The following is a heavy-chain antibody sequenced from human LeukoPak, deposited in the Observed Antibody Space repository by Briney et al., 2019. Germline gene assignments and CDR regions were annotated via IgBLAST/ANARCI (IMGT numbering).Heavy chain of an antibody. CDR3: ARDTSASDWGFDY. V-gene: IGHV4-59*01. CDR2: IYYTGST. CDR1: GGSISRYY. D-gene: IGHD1-26*01. J-gene: IGHJ4*02. Sequence: SDTLSLTCTVSGGSISRYYWNWIRQPPGKGLGWIGYIYYTGSTNYNPSLKSRVTISIDTSKNQFSLKLSSVTAADTAVYYCARDTSASDWGFDYWGQGTLVTVSS.